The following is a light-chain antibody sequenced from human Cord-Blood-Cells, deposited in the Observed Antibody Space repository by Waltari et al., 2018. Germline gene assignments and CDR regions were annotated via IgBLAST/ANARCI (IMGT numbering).Light chain of an antibody. CDR3: LSADSSGTWV. CDR1: ALPKKY. CDR2: KDS. J-gene: IGLJ3*02. Sequence: SYELTQPPSVSVSLGQMARITCSGEALPKKYAYWYQQKPGQFPVLVIYKDSERPSGIPERCSGSSSGTMGTLTISGVQAEDEADYYCLSADSSGTWVFGGGTKLTVL. V-gene: IGLV3-16*01.